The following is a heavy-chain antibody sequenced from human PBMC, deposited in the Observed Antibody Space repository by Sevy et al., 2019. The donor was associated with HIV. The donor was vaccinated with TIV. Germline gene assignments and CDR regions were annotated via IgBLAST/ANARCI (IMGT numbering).Heavy chain of an antibody. CDR3: ARLGVSESYYYYYYMDV. CDR2: IYYSGST. Sequence: SETLSLTCTVSGGSISSYYWSWIQQPPGKGLEWIGYIYYSGSTNYNPSLKSRVTISVDTSKNQFSLKLSSVTAADTAVYYCARLGVSESYYYYYYMDVWGKGTTVTVSS. CDR1: GGSISSYY. J-gene: IGHJ6*03. V-gene: IGHV4-59*08. D-gene: IGHD2-8*01.